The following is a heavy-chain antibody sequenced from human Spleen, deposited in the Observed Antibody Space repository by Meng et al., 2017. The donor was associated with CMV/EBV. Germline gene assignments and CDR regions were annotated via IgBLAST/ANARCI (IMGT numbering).Heavy chain of an antibody. Sequence: GGSLRLSCAASGFTFSSYEMTWVRQAPGKGLEWVAFIRYDGSNKYYADSVKGRFTISRDNSKNTLYLQMNSLRAEDTAVYYCAKDLGGYFYGMDVWGQGTTVTVSS. CDR3: AKDLGGYFYGMDV. V-gene: IGHV3-30*02. CDR2: IRYDGSNK. D-gene: IGHD3-22*01. J-gene: IGHJ6*02. CDR1: GFTFSSYE.